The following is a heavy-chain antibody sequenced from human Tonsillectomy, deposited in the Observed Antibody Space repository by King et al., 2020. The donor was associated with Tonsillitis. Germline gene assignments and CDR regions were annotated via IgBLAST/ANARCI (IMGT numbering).Heavy chain of an antibody. CDR1: GYTFNNYG. CDR2: ISAYNANT. CDR3: ATESLVVPTASHY. D-gene: IGHD2-2*01. J-gene: IGHJ4*02. Sequence: QVQLVQSGAEVKKPGASVKVSCKASGYTFNNYGFSWVRQAPGQGLEWMGWISAYNANTHYAQELQGRVTMTTDTSTSTAYMELRSLRSDDTAVYYCATESLVVPTASHYWGQGTLVTVSS. V-gene: IGHV1-18*04.